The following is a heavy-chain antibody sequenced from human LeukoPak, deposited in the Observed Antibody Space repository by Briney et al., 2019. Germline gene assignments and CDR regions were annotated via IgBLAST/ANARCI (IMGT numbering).Heavy chain of an antibody. CDR3: VAWVERLSLVDY. J-gene: IGHJ4*02. CDR1: GGSISSNSYY. V-gene: IGHV4-61*02. Sequence: NPSETLSLTCTVSGGSISSNSYYCNWIRQPAGKGLEWIERIFPSGSTNYNPSLKSRVTISVDTSKNQFSLKLSSVTAADTAVYYCVAWVERLSLVDYWGQGTLVTVSS. D-gene: IGHD1-1*01. CDR2: IFPSGST.